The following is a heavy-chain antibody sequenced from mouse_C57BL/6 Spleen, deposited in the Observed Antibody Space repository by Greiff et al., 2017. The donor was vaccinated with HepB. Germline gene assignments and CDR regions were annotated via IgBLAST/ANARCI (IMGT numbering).Heavy chain of an antibody. V-gene: IGHV5-17*01. Sequence: EVNLVESGGGLVKPGGSLKLSCAASGFTFSDYGMHWVRQAPEKGLEWVAYISSGSSTIYYADTVKGRFTISRDNAKNTLFLQMTSLRSEDTAMYYCAVTTVWYFDVWGTGTTVTVSS. J-gene: IGHJ1*03. D-gene: IGHD1-1*01. CDR2: ISSGSSTI. CDR3: AVTTVWYFDV. CDR1: GFTFSDYG.